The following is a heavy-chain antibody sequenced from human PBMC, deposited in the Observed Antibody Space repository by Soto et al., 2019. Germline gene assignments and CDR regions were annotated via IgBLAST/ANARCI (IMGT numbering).Heavy chain of an antibody. CDR2: INPSGGST. CDR3: ARDRVDGESPGYYYYGMDV. D-gene: IGHD4-17*01. Sequence: GASVKVSCKASGYTFTSYYMHWVRQAPGQGLEWMGIINPSGGSTSYAQKFQGRVTMTRDTSTSTVYMELSSLRSEDTAVYYCARDRVDGESPGYYYYGMDVWGQGTTVTVSS. V-gene: IGHV1-46*01. CDR1: GYTFTSYY. J-gene: IGHJ6*02.